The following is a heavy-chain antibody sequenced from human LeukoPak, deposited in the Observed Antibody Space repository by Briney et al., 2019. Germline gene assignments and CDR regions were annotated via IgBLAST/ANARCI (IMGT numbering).Heavy chain of an antibody. CDR1: GGSISSDDYY. CDR2: IYYSGST. Sequence: PSETLSLTCTVSGGSISSDDYYWSWIRQPPGKGLEWIGYIYYSGSTYYNPSLKSRVTISVDTSKNQFSLKLNSVTAADTAVYYCARQSSGERPNFDYWGQGTLVTVSS. CDR3: ARQSSGERPNFDY. V-gene: IGHV4-30-4*01. J-gene: IGHJ4*02. D-gene: IGHD6-25*01.